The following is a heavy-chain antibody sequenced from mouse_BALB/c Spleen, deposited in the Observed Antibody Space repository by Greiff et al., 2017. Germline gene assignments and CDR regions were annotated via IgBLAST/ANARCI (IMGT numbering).Heavy chain of an antibody. CDR1: GFTFSDYY. Sequence: EVKVEESGGGLVKPGGSLKLSCAASGFTFSDYYMYWVRQTPEKRLEWVATISDGGSYTYYPDSVKGRFTISRDNAKNNLYLQMSSLKSEDTAMYYCATTVVARDYAMDYWGQGTSVTVSS. V-gene: IGHV5-4*02. J-gene: IGHJ4*01. D-gene: IGHD1-1*01. CDR2: ISDGGSYT. CDR3: ATTVVARDYAMDY.